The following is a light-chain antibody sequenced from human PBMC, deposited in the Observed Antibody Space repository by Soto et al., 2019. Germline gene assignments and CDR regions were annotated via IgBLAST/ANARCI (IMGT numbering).Light chain of an antibody. J-gene: IGKJ1*01. CDR2: GAS. CDR1: QSVSSN. CDR3: HQRQSRPRT. V-gene: IGKV3-15*01. Sequence: EIVMTQSPATLSVSPGERATLSCRASQSVSSNLAWYQQKPGQAPRLLIYGASTRATGIPARFSGSGSGTEFTLTISDVQPEDFAIYYCHQRQSRPRTFGQGTKVDIK.